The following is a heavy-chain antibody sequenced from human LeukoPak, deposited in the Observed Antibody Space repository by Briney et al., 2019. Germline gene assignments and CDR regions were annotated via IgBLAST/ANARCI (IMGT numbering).Heavy chain of an antibody. J-gene: IGHJ6*03. CDR2: IYYSGST. Sequence: SETLSLTFTVSGGSISSSTYYWGWIRQPPGKGLEWIGRIYYSGSTYYNPSLKSRVTISVDTSKKQFSLKLSSVTAADTAVYYCARLRNYYHYMDVWGKGTTVTVSS. V-gene: IGHV4-39*01. CDR3: ARLRNYYHYMDV. CDR1: GGSISSSTYY.